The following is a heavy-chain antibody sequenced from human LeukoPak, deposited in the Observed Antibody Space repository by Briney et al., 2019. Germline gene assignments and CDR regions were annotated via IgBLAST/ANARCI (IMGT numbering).Heavy chain of an antibody. CDR1: GFTLSSYA. CDR3: ARGNSLIDY. J-gene: IGHJ4*02. Sequence: PGGSLRLSCAASGFTLSSYAMSWIRQPPGKGLEWIGEINHSGSTNYNPSLKSRVTISVDTSKNQFSLKLSSVTAADTAVYYCARGNSLIDYWGQGTLVTVSS. D-gene: IGHD2-21*01. CDR2: INHSGST. V-gene: IGHV4-34*01.